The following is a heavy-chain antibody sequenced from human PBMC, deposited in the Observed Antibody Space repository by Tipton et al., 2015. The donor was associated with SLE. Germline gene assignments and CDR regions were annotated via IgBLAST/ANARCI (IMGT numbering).Heavy chain of an antibody. V-gene: IGHV4-34*01. CDR3: AREKVDDILTGLKPGYYGMDV. D-gene: IGHD3-9*01. CDR1: GGSFSGYY. J-gene: IGHJ6*02. CDR2: ISHSGTA. Sequence: TLSLTCAVFGGSFSGYYWSWIRQPPGKGLEWIGEISHSGTANYNPTFKSRPTISIDTSRNQFSLKLSSVTAADTAVYYCAREKVDDILTGLKPGYYGMDVWGQGTTITVSS.